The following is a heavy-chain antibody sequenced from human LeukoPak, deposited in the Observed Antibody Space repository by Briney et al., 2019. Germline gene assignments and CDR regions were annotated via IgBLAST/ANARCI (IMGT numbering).Heavy chain of an antibody. V-gene: IGHV4-59*01. D-gene: IGHD5-24*01. J-gene: IGHJ4*02. CDR1: GGSISSYY. CDR3: ARYRGTYGYYFDY. Sequence: SETLSLTCSVSGGSISSYYWSWIRQSPENGLEWIGYIYNSGNSNYNLFLKSRVTISADTSKNQFSLKLTSVTAADTAVYYCARYRGTYGYYFDYWGQGKLVIVSS. CDR2: IYNSGNS.